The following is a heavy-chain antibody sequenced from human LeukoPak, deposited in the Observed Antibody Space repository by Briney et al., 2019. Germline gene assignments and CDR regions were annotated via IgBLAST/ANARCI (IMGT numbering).Heavy chain of an antibody. CDR1: GDSISSYY. V-gene: IGHV4-59*12. CDR3: ARDERPTGSKAFDI. D-gene: IGHD5-24*01. CDR2: INYSGST. J-gene: IGHJ3*02. Sequence: SETLSLTCTVSGDSISSYYWSWIRQPPGKGLEWIGYINYSGSTNYNPSLKSRVTISVDTSKNQFSLKLSSVTAADTAVYYCARDERPTGSKAFDIWGQGTMVTVSS.